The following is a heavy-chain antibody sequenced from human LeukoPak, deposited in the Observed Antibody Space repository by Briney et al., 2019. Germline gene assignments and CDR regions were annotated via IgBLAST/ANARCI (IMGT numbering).Heavy chain of an antibody. CDR2: IWCDGSNK. J-gene: IGHJ4*02. V-gene: IGHV3-33*01. CDR1: GFTFSSNG. CDR3: ARDRDYDYLDY. D-gene: IGHD5-12*01. Sequence: TGGSLRLSCAASGFTFSSNGMHWVRQAPGKGLEWVAVIWCDGSNKYYADSVKGRFTISRDNSKNTLYLQMNILRAEDTAVYYCARDRDYDYLDYWGQGTLVTVSS.